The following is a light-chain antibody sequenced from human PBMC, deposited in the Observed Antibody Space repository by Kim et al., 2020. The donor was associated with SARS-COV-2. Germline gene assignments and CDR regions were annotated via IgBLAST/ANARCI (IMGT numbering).Light chain of an antibody. Sequence: EIVMTQSPATLSVSTGERATLTCRASQSVSNHLAWYQQKPGQAPRLLIYGASTWATGIPARFSGSGSGTEFTLTISSLQSEDFAVYYCQQYNNWPRTFGQGTKVDIK. J-gene: IGKJ1*01. CDR2: GAS. CDR1: QSVSNH. V-gene: IGKV3-15*01. CDR3: QQYNNWPRT.